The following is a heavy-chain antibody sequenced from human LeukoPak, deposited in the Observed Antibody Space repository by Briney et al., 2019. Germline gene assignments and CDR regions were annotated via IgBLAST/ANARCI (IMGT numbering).Heavy chain of an antibody. V-gene: IGHV3-7*01. J-gene: IGHJ4*02. CDR1: GFTFSSYW. D-gene: IGHD3-10*01. Sequence: RGSLRLSCAASGFTFSSYWMSWVRQAPGKGLECVANIKQDGREKYYVDSVKGRFTISRDNARNSLYLQMNSLRAEDTAVYYCAREYYYGSAILYFFDYWGRGTLVTVSS. CDR2: IKQDGREK. CDR3: AREYYYGSAILYFFDY.